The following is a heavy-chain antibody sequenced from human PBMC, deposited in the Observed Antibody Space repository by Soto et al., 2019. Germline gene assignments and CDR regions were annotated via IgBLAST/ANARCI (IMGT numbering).Heavy chain of an antibody. CDR1: GFTFSSYW. D-gene: IGHD2-8*01. CDR2: IKQDGSEK. Sequence: GGSLRLSCAASGFTFSSYWMSWVRQAPGEGLEWVANIKQDGSEKYYVDSVKGRFTISRDNAKNSLYLQMNSLRAEDTAVYYCAREVLMVYAIPRGYYYGMDVWGQGTTVTVSS. CDR3: AREVLMVYAIPRGYYYGMDV. J-gene: IGHJ6*02. V-gene: IGHV3-7*01.